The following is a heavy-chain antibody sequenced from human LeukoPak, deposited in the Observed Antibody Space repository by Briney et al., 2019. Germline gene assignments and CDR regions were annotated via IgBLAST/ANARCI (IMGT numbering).Heavy chain of an antibody. D-gene: IGHD6-13*01. CDR2: INPSGGST. CDR1: GYTFTSYY. Sequence: ASVKVSCKASGYTFTSYYMHWVRQAPGQGLEWMGIINPSGGSTSYAQKFQGRVTMTRDTSTSTVYMELSSLRSEDTAVYYCARPGIAAAEIYYYYGMDVWGQGTTVTVSS. J-gene: IGHJ6*02. V-gene: IGHV1-46*01. CDR3: ARPGIAAAEIYYYYGMDV.